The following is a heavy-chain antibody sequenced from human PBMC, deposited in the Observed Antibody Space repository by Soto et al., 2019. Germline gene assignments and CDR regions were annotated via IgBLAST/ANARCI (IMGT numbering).Heavy chain of an antibody. CDR3: VRGSDPYKCGF. CDR1: GPSATSGLYF. D-gene: IGHD6-25*01. Sequence: QVQLQESGPGLVKPSRTLSLPAPFSGPSATSGLYFWTWFPQLPGKGLQWLGHVHPNGNIYYNPSLQSRFTMSMDTSNNQVSLQLNSVTVADTAVYYCVRGSDPYKCGFWGQGALVTVSS. CDR2: VHPNGNI. J-gene: IGHJ4*02. V-gene: IGHV4-31*03.